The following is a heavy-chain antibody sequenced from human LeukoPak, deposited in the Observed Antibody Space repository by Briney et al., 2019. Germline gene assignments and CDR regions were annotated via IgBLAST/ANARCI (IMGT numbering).Heavy chain of an antibody. V-gene: IGHV4-39*01. CDR3: ARRDYYGSGSYYNFDY. Sequence: PSETLSLTCTVSGGSISSSSYYWGWIRQPPGKGLEWIGIIYYSGSTYYNPSLKSRVTISVDTSKNQFSLKLSSVTAADTAVYYCARRDYYGSGSYYNFDYWGQGTLVTFSS. D-gene: IGHD3-10*01. CDR1: GGSISSSSYY. J-gene: IGHJ4*02. CDR2: IYYSGST.